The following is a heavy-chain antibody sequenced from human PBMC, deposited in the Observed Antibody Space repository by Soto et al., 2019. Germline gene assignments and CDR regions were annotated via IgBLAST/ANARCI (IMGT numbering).Heavy chain of an antibody. Sequence: QVQLVQSGAEVKKPGASVKVSCTASGYTFTSYDINWVRQATGQGLEWMGWMNPNSGNTGYAQKFQGRVIMTRNTSLSTAYMELSGLRSEETAVCFCAREHSSSWRFDFWGQGTLVTVSS. J-gene: IGHJ4*02. CDR3: AREHSSSWRFDF. D-gene: IGHD6-13*01. CDR2: MNPNSGNT. CDR1: GYTFTSYD. V-gene: IGHV1-8*01.